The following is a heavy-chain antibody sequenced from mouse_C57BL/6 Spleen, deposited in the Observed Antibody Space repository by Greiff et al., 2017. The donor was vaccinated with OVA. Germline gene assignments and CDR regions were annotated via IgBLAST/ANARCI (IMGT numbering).Heavy chain of an antibody. CDR3: ARPREDYAMDY. J-gene: IGHJ4*01. CDR2: ISSGSSTI. V-gene: IGHV5-17*01. CDR1: GFTFSDYG. Sequence: EVQLVESGGGLVKPGGSLKLSCAASGFTFSDYGMHWVRQAPEKGLEWVAYISSGSSTIYYADTVKGRFTNSRDNAKNTLFLQMTSLRSEDTAMYYCARPREDYAMDYWGQGTSVTVSS.